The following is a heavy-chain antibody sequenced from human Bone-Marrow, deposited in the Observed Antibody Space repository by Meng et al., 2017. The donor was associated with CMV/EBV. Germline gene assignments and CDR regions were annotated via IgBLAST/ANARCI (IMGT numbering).Heavy chain of an antibody. D-gene: IGHD3-22*01. Sequence: SETLSLTCAVYGGSFRGYYWSWIRQPPGKGLEWIGEINHSGSTNYNPSLKSRVTISVDTSKNQFSLKLRSVTAADTAVYYCARDYYYDSSGSLGAKAFDIWGQGTMVTVSS. J-gene: IGHJ3*02. V-gene: IGHV4-34*01. CDR2: INHSGST. CDR3: ARDYYYDSSGSLGAKAFDI. CDR1: GGSFRGYY.